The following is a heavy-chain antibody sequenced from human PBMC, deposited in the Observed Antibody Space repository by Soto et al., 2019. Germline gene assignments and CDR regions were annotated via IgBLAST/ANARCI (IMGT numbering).Heavy chain of an antibody. D-gene: IGHD2-2*01. Sequence: KSGPTLVNPTQTLTLTCTFSGFSLDTFGLGVAWIRQPPGKALEWLAAIYWDDDKRYSPSLENKVTISKDSSKNQVVLTLTNVDSVDTATYYCAHRKGGYCSSTSCQGYFDPWGQGTPVTVS. V-gene: IGHV2-5*02. CDR2: IYWDDDK. CDR3: AHRKGGYCSSTSCQGYFDP. J-gene: IGHJ5*02. CDR1: GFSLDTFGLG.